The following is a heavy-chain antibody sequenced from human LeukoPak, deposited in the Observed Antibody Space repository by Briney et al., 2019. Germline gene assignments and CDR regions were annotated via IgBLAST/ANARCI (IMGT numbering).Heavy chain of an antibody. Sequence: QSGGSLRLSCAASGFTVGSSFMTWVRQAPGKGLEWVSVIFSGGTTYYTDSVKGRFTISRDNSKNTLFLQMNSLRAEDTAVYYCAKDGGLWVSAHWGDSWGRGTLVTVSS. V-gene: IGHV3-53*01. J-gene: IGHJ4*02. CDR3: AKDGGLWVSAHWGDS. CDR2: IFSGGTT. D-gene: IGHD7-27*01. CDR1: GFTVGSSF.